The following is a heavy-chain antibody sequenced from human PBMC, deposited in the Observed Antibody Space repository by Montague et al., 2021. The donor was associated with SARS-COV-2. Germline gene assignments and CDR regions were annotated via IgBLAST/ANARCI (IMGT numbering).Heavy chain of an antibody. CDR1: GGSISSNNYY. CDR3: ARRGRKLLPVATTIGGFDI. CDR2: IYDSGST. Sequence: SETLSPTCTVAGGSISSNNYYWDWIRQPPGKGLEWIGSIYDSGSTYYXPSLKSRVTISVDTSKNHFSLKLNSVTAADTAVYYCARRGRKLLPVATTIGGFDIWGQGTMVTVSS. D-gene: IGHD5-12*01. V-gene: IGHV4-39*02. J-gene: IGHJ3*02.